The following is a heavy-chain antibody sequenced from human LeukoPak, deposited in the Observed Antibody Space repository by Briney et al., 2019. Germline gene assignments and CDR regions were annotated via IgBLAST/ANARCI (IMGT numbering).Heavy chain of an antibody. J-gene: IGHJ4*02. Sequence: GGSLRLSCAASGFTFSSYAMSWVRQAPGKGLEWVSAISGNGGSTYYADSVKGRFTISRDNSKNTLYLQMNSLRAEDTAVYYCAKVHPCSGGSCYRSGYFDYWGQGTLVTVSS. V-gene: IGHV3-23*01. CDR1: GFTFSSYA. CDR3: AKVHPCSGGSCYRSGYFDY. CDR2: ISGNGGST. D-gene: IGHD2-15*01.